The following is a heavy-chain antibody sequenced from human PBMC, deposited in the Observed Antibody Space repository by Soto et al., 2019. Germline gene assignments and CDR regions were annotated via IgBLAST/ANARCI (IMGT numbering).Heavy chain of an antibody. Sequence: KTSETLSLTCTVSGGSISRYYRSLIRLPPGKGLEWIGYIYYSGSTNYNPSLKSRVTISVDTSKNQFSLQLTSVTAADTAVDYCARWGGSPRYCSGGSCYNAFDLWGQGTMVTVS. CDR3: ARWGGSPRYCSGGSCYNAFDL. J-gene: IGHJ3*01. CDR2: IYYSGST. V-gene: IGHV4-59*01. CDR1: GGSISRYY. D-gene: IGHD2-15*01.